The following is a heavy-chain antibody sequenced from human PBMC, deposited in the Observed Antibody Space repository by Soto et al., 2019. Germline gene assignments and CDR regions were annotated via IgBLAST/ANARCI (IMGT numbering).Heavy chain of an antibody. Sequence: SETLSLTCAVSDGSISSGGYYWSWIRQHPGKGLEWIGYIYYSGSTYYNPSLKSRVTISVDRSKNQFSLKLSSVTAADTAVYYCARGAPVVNDYWGQRTLVTVSS. CDR1: DGSISSGGYY. CDR2: IYYSGST. D-gene: IGHD3-22*01. V-gene: IGHV4-31*11. J-gene: IGHJ4*02. CDR3: ARGAPVVNDY.